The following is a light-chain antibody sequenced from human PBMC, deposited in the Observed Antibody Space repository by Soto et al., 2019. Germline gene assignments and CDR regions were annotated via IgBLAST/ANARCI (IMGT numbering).Light chain of an antibody. CDR1: SSDVGGYNY. CDR3: SSYTSSSTYV. J-gene: IGLJ1*01. V-gene: IGLV2-14*01. CDR2: EVT. Sequence: QYVLTQPASVSGSPGQSITISCTGTSSDVGGYNYVAWYQQHPGKAPKLMISEVTDRPSGVSNRFSGSKSGNTASLTISGLQAEDEADYYCSSYTSSSTYVFGPGTKLT.